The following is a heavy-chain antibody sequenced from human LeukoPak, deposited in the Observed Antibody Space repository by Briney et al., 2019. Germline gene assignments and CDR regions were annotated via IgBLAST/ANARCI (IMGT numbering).Heavy chain of an antibody. V-gene: IGHV4-59*01. CDR1: GGSISSYY. J-gene: IGHJ3*02. CDR3: ARDRDDPDAFDI. Sequence: SETLSLTCTVSGGSISSYYWSWIRQPPGKGLEWIGYIYYSGSTNYNPSLKSRVTISVDTSKNQFSLKVSSVTAADTAVYYCARDRDDPDAFDIWGQGTMVTVSS. CDR2: IYYSGST. D-gene: IGHD2-21*01.